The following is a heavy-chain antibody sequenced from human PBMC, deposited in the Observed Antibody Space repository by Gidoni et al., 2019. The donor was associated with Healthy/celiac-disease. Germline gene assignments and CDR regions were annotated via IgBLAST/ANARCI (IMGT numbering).Heavy chain of an antibody. J-gene: IGHJ4*02. CDR3: ARVKRITMVRGVKGGFDY. CDR1: GYSISSGYY. CDR2: IYHSGST. V-gene: IGHV4-38-2*02. D-gene: IGHD3-10*01. Sequence: QVQLQESGPGLVKPSETLSLTCTVSGYSISSGYYWGWIRQPPGKGLEWIGSIYHSGSTYYNPSLKSRVTISVDTSKNQFSLKLSSVTAADTAVYYCARVKRITMVRGVKGGFDYWGQGTLVTVSS.